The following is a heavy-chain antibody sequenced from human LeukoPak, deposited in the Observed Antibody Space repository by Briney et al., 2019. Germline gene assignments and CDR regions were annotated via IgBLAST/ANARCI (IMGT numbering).Heavy chain of an antibody. CDR3: ARVGGGSDYYYYGMDV. CDR2: ISSSSSYI. V-gene: IGHV3-21*01. J-gene: IGHJ6*02. D-gene: IGHD2-15*01. Sequence: PGGSLRLSCAASGFTFSSYSTNWVRQAPGKGLEWVSSISSSSSYIYYADSVKGRFTISRDNAKNSLYLQMNSLRAEDTAVYYCARVGGGSDYYYYGMDVWGQGTTVTVSS. CDR1: GFTFSSYS.